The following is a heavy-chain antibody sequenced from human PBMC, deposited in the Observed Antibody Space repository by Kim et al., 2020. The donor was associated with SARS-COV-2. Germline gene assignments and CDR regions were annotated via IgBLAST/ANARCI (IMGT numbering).Heavy chain of an antibody. Sequence: GESLKISCKGSGYSFTSYWIGWVRQMPGKGLEWMGIFYPGDSDTRYSPSFQGQVTISADKSISTAYLQWSSLKASDTAMYYCASGLGWFGELPYYYYGMDVWGQGTTVTVSS. CDR2: FYPGDSDT. CDR1: GYSFTSYW. J-gene: IGHJ6*02. D-gene: IGHD3-10*01. V-gene: IGHV5-51*01. CDR3: ASGLGWFGELPYYYYGMDV.